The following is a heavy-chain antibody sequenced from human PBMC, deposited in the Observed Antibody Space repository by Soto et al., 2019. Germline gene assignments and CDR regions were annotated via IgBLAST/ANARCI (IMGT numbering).Heavy chain of an antibody. CDR3: AKFISAAGTGY. V-gene: IGHV3-23*01. CDR2: ISGSGGST. Sequence: PGGSLRLSCAASGFTFSDHGMGWVRQAPGRGLEWVSSISGSGGSTYYADSVKGRFTISRDNSKNTLYLQMNSLRAEDTALYYCAKFISAAGTGYWGQGTLVTV. CDR1: GFTFSDHG. D-gene: IGHD6-13*01. J-gene: IGHJ4*02.